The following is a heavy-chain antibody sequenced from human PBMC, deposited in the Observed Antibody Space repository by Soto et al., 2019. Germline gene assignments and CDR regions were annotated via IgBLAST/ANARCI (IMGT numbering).Heavy chain of an antibody. D-gene: IGHD2-8*02. CDR1: GGSISSGDYY. V-gene: IGHV4-30-4*01. Sequence: PSETLSLTCTVSGGSISSGDYYWSWIRQPPGKGLEWIGYIYYSGSTYYNPSLKSRVTMSADVSKNQFSLRLTSVTAADTALYYCARGMTPPGAPAWYYFDSWGQGTLVTVSS. CDR3: ARGMTPPGAPAWYYFDS. CDR2: IYYSGST. J-gene: IGHJ4*02.